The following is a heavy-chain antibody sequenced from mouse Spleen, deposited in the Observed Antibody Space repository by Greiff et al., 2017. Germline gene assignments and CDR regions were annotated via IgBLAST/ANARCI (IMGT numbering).Heavy chain of an antibody. D-gene: IGHD1-1*02. CDR2: ISSGGSYT. CDR3: ARQGGYYAMDY. Sequence: EVMLVESGGGLVKPGGSLKLSCAASGFTFSSYAMSWVRQTPEKRLEWVATISSGGSYTYYPDSVKGRFTISRDNAKNTLYLQMSSLRSEDTAMYYCARQGGYYAMDYWGQGTSVTVSS. J-gene: IGHJ4*01. CDR1: GFTFSSYA. V-gene: IGHV5-9-1*01.